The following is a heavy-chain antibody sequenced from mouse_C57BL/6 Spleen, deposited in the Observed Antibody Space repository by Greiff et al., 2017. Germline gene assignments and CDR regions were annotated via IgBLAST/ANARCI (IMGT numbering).Heavy chain of an antibody. D-gene: IGHD1-1*01. V-gene: IGHV1-52*01. Sequence: VQLQQPGAELVRPGSSVKLSCKASGYTFTSYWMHWVKQRPIQGLEWIGNIDPSDSETHYNQKFKDKATLTVDKSSSTAYMQLSSLTSEDSAVYYCAREGFTTVVATFDYWGQGTTLTVSS. CDR2: IDPSDSET. J-gene: IGHJ2*01. CDR1: GYTFTSYW. CDR3: AREGFTTVVATFDY.